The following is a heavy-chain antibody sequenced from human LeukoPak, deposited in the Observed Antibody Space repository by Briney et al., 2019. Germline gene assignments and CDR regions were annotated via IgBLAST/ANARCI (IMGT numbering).Heavy chain of an antibody. D-gene: IGHD2-2*01. Sequence: SETLFLTCTVSGGSISSYYWSWIRQPPGKGLDWIGYIYYTWSTKYNPSLNSRVTISVDTSKNQFSLELRSVTAADTAVYYCTRVVVHGQSDYWGQGTLVTVSS. CDR2: IYYTWST. CDR3: TRVVVHGQSDY. V-gene: IGHV4-59*01. J-gene: IGHJ4*02. CDR1: GGSISSYY.